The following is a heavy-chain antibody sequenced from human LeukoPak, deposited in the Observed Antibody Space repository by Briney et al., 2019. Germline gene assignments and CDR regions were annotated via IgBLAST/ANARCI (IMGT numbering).Heavy chain of an antibody. CDR3: ARGYGTDSGRRAFDV. V-gene: IGHV3-64*01. CDR2: ISNNGASK. D-gene: IGHD2-8*02. Sequence: PGGSLRLSCVASGFTFSTFAMHWVRQAPGKGPEYVSSISNNGASKYYGNSVKGRFFISRDNSKNTLWLQMGSLRAEDMAVYFCARGYGTDSGRRAFDVWGPGTMVAVSS. CDR1: GFTFSTFA. J-gene: IGHJ3*01.